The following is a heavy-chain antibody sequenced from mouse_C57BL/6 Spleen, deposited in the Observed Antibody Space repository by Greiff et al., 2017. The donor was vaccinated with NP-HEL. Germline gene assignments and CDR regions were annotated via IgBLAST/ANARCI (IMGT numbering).Heavy chain of an antibody. J-gene: IGHJ4*01. D-gene: IGHD1-1*01. Sequence: VQLQQSGAELARPGASVKLSCKASGYTFTSYGISGVKQRTGQGLEWIGEIYPRSGNTYYNEKFKGKATLTAEKSSSTAYMELRSLTSEDSAVYVCARSTTVVGMDYWGQGTSVTVSS. V-gene: IGHV1-81*01. CDR2: IYPRSGNT. CDR1: GYTFTSYG. CDR3: ARSTTVVGMDY.